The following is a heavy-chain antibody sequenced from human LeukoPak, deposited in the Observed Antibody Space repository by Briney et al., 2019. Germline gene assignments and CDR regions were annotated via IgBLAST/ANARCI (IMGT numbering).Heavy chain of an antibody. Sequence: SSDTLSLTCNVSGGSISSSSYYWGWIRQPPGKVLEWIGGIYYTGSTYYNPSLKSRVTISLDKSKNQFSLKLASVTAADTAVYYCARQGMIRGVIRWFAPWGRGTLVTVSS. CDR2: IYYTGST. CDR3: ARQGMIRGVIRWFAP. V-gene: IGHV4-39*01. D-gene: IGHD3-10*01. J-gene: IGHJ5*02. CDR1: GGSISSSSYY.